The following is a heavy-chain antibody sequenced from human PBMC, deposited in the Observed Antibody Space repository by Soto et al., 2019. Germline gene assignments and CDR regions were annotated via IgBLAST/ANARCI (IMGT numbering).Heavy chain of an antibody. Sequence: QVQLQQWGAGLLKPSETLSLTCAVYGGSFSGYYWSWIRQPPGKGLEWIGEINHSGSTNDNPSLKSRVTISVDPSKNQFSLKLSSVTAADTAVYYCARGLGYSSSWYADYMDVWGKGTTVTVSS. CDR1: GGSFSGYY. D-gene: IGHD6-13*01. J-gene: IGHJ6*03. CDR2: INHSGST. CDR3: ARGLGYSSSWYADYMDV. V-gene: IGHV4-34*01.